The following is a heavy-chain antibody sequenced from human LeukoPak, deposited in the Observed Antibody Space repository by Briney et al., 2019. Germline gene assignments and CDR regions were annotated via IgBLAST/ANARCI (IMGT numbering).Heavy chain of an antibody. J-gene: IGHJ4*02. V-gene: IGHV4-38-2*02. D-gene: IGHD2-2*01. CDR1: GYSISSGNY. CDR2: IYHSGST. CDR3: AKGYCRGNSCYDDRGAFDY. Sequence: SETLSLTCSVSGYSISSGNYWGWIRLPPGKGLQWIGSIYHSGSTYYNPSLKSRVTISVDTSKNQFSLKLSSVTAADTAVYYWAKGYCRGNSCYDDRGAFDYWGQGTLVTVSS.